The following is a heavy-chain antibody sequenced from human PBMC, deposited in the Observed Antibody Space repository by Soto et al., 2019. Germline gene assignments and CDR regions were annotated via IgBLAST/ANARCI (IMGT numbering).Heavy chain of an antibody. CDR1: GFTFSSYA. J-gene: IGHJ4*02. CDR3: ARAGKDIVATIPPGY. Sequence: GGSLRLSCAASGFTFSSYAMHWVRQAPGKGLEWVAVISYDGSNKYYADSVKGRFTISRDNSKNTLYLQMNSLRAEDTAVYYCARAGKDIVATIPPGYWGQGTLVTVSS. V-gene: IGHV3-30-3*01. D-gene: IGHD5-12*01. CDR2: ISYDGSNK.